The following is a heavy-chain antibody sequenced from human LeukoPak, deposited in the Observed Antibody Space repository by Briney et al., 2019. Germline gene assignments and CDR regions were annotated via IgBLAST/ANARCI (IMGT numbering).Heavy chain of an antibody. D-gene: IGHD3-10*01. CDR1: GDSISTYY. Sequence: SETLSLTCTVSGDSISTYYWSWIRQPPGKGLEWIGHIYYRVTSDYNPSLKSRVTMSVDMSTRQISLKLSSVTAADTAVYYCARAVGGDGSGSLWGPGTLVTVSS. CDR3: ARAVGGDGSGSL. J-gene: IGHJ4*02. V-gene: IGHV4-59*01. CDR2: IYYRVTS.